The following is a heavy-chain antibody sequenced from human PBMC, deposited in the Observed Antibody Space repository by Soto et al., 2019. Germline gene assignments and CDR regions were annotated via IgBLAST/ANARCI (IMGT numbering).Heavy chain of an antibody. CDR1: GFTFTNYW. CDR2: IKSDETTT. V-gene: IGHV3-74*01. D-gene: IGHD4-17*01. J-gene: IGHJ4*02. Sequence: EVQLVESGGGLVQPGCSLRLSCAASGFTFTNYWMLWVRQVPGKGPEWVSRIKSDETTTDYAGSVTGRFTISRDNAKNTVYLQMSSLRAEDTAVYYCARGLYLAYGQDYWGQGILVTVSP. CDR3: ARGLYLAYGQDY.